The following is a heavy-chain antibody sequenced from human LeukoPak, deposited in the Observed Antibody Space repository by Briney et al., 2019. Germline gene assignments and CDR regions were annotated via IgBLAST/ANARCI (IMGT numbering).Heavy chain of an antibody. J-gene: IGHJ4*02. CDR2: ISAYNGNT. CDR3: ARDLARTGYSSGWYKDY. D-gene: IGHD6-19*01. CDR1: GYIFSSYG. Sequence: ASVKVSCKASGYIFSSYGISWVRQAPGQGLEWMGWISAYNGNTNYAQKLQGRVTMTTDTSTSTAYMELRSLRSDDTAVYYCARDLARTGYSSGWYKDYWGQGTLVTVSS. V-gene: IGHV1-18*01.